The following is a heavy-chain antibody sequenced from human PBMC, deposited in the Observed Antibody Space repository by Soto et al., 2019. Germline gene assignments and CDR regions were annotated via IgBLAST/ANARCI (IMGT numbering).Heavy chain of an antibody. Sequence: ASVKVSCKASGYTFTSYGISWVRQAPGQGLEWMGGISAIFGTANYAQKFQGRVTITADESTSTAYMELSSLRSEDTAVYYCASFGSGSYFFDYWGQGTLVTVSS. V-gene: IGHV1-69*13. CDR1: GYTFTSYG. J-gene: IGHJ4*02. CDR3: ASFGSGSYFFDY. CDR2: ISAIFGTA. D-gene: IGHD3-10*01.